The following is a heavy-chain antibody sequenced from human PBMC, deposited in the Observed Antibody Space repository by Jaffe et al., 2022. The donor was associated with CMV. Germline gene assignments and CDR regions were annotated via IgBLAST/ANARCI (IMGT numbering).Heavy chain of an antibody. V-gene: IGHV6-1*01. J-gene: IGHJ6*03. CDR1: GDSVSSNSAA. Sequence: QVQLQQSGPGLVKPSQTLSLTCAISGDSVSSNSAAWNWIRQSPSRGLEWLGRTYYRSKWYNDYAVSVKSRITINPDTSKNQFSLQLNSVTPEDTAVYYCARESKIAVAGTGTQYYYYYYYMDVWGKGTTVTVSS. D-gene: IGHD6-19*01. CDR2: TYYRSKWYN. CDR3: ARESKIAVAGTGTQYYYYYYYMDV.